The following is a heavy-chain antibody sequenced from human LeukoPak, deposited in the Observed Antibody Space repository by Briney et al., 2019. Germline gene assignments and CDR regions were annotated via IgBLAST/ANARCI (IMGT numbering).Heavy chain of an antibody. J-gene: IGHJ6*03. CDR2: INSDGSST. CDR1: GFTFSSYW. D-gene: IGHD3-10*01. V-gene: IGHV3-74*01. Sequence: PGGSLRLSCAASGFTFSSYWMHWVRQAPGKGLVWVSRINSDGSSTSYADSVKGRFTISRDNAKNTLYLQMNSLRAEDTAVYYCARSGIYYYYYMDVWGKGTTVTVSS. CDR3: ARSGIYYYYYMDV.